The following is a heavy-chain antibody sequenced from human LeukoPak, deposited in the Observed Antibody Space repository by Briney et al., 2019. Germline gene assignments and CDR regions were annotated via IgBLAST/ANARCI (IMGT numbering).Heavy chain of an antibody. D-gene: IGHD3-10*01. V-gene: IGHV1-24*01. J-gene: IGHJ4*02. CDR2: FDPEDGET. CDR1: GYTLTELS. CDR3: HGGPSKMVRERAFDY. Sequence: ASVKVPCKVSGYTLTELSMHWVRQAPGKGLEWMGGFDPEDGETIYAQKFQGRVTMTEDTSTDTAYMELSSLRSEDTAVYYCHGGPSKMVRERAFDYWGQGTLVTVSS.